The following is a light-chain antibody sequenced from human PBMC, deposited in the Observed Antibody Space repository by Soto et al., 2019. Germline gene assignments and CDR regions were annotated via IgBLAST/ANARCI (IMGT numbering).Light chain of an antibody. Sequence: DIVLTQSPDSLAVSLGERATINCKSSQSVLYSSNNKNYLAWYQQKPGQPPKLLIYWASTRKSGVPDRFSGSGSGTDFTLSITSLQAEDVAVYYCQQYYSNPYTFGQGAKVEIK. J-gene: IGKJ2*01. V-gene: IGKV4-1*01. CDR1: QSVLYSSNNKNY. CDR2: WAS. CDR3: QQYYSNPYT.